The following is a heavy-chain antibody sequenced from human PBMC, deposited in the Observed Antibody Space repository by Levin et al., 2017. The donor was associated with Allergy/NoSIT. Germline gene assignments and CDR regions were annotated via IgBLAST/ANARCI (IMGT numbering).Heavy chain of an antibody. V-gene: IGHV3-9*01. J-gene: IGHJ4*02. CDR1: GFTFDDYA. CDR3: AKGQAVAGPAYD. CDR2: ISWNSGSI. Sequence: GGSLRLSCAASGFTFDDYAMHWVRQAPGKGLEWVSGISWNSGSIGYADSVKGRFTISRDNAKNSLYLQMNSLRAEDTALYYCAKGQAVAGPAYDWGQGTLVTVSS. D-gene: IGHD6-19*01.